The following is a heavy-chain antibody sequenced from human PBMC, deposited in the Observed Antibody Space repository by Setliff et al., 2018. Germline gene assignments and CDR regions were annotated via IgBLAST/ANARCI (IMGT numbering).Heavy chain of an antibody. V-gene: IGHV1-69*05. Sequence: ASVKVSCKASGGTFSNYGISWVRQAPGQGLEWMGGTIPMFGTRNYARKFQGRVTIITDESTSTAYMQLTSLGSDDTAVYYCVREGVDRRSSTDYRYYMDVWGKGTTVTVSS. CDR1: GGTFSNYG. J-gene: IGHJ6*03. D-gene: IGHD6-6*01. CDR2: TIPMFGTR. CDR3: VREGVDRRSSTDYRYYMDV.